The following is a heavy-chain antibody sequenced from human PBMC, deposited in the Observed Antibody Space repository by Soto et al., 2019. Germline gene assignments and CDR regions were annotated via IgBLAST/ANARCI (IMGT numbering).Heavy chain of an antibody. CDR1: GFSFRSYA. CDR2: FSAGGRA. D-gene: IGHD4-17*01. V-gene: IGHV3-23*01. Sequence: QLLESGGGLIQPGGSLRLSCEASGFSFRSYALSWVRQAPGKGLEWVSTFSAGGRAYYADSVKGRFTNAKDTSKNTLILQARSLRAEDTAVYYCAKESMPEHYGDTLFDYWGQGTRVTVSS. CDR3: AKESMPEHYGDTLFDY. J-gene: IGHJ4*02.